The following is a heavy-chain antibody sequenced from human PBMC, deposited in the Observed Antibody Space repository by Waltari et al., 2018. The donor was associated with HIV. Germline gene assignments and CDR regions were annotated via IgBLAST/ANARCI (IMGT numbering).Heavy chain of an antibody. J-gene: IGHJ4*02. V-gene: IGHV3-23*01. CDR1: GFTFSTYA. D-gene: IGHD7-27*01. Sequence: EVQLLDSGGGLVQPGGSLRLSCAASGFTFSTYAMNWVRQAPGKGLEWVSAITGSGENAYYANSVKGRFTVSRDNSKNTVYLQMTSLRAEDTAVYYCAKGSWGYYFDYWGQGTLVTVSS. CDR3: AKGSWGYYFDY. CDR2: ITGSGENA.